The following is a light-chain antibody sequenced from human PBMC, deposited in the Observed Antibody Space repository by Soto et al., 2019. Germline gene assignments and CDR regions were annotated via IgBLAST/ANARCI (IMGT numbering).Light chain of an antibody. Sequence: EIVLTHSPATLSLTPGERATLSCRASQSVNNNFAWYQQKPGQAPRLLIYDISSRATGVPARFSGSGSGTDFTLTISSLEPEDFAVYYCQQRNNWPRLTFGGGTKVEIK. V-gene: IGKV3-11*01. J-gene: IGKJ4*01. CDR3: QQRNNWPRLT. CDR2: DIS. CDR1: QSVNNN.